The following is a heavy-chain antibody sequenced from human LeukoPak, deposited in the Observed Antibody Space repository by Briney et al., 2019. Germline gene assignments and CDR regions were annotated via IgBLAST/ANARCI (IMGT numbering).Heavy chain of an antibody. Sequence: PGGSLRLSCAASGFTFSSYWMSWVRQAPGKGLEWVANIKQDGSEKYYVDSVKGRFTISRDNAKNSLYLQMNSLRAEDTAVYYCASSGSHIFGYYYMDVWGKGTTVTVSS. J-gene: IGHJ6*03. CDR2: IKQDGSEK. V-gene: IGHV3-7*01. CDR3: ASSGSHIFGYYYMDV. D-gene: IGHD3-10*01. CDR1: GFTFSSYW.